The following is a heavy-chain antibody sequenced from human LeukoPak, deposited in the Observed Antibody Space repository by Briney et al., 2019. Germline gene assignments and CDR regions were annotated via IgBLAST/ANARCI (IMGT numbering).Heavy chain of an antibody. CDR3: ARSTHCTSTSCLMMLY. V-gene: IGHV1-2*02. Sequence: ASVKVSCKASGYTFTGYYMHWVRQAPGQGLEWVGWINPNSGGTSYAQKFQGRVTMTRDTSISTAYMELSRLRSDDTALYYCARSTHCTSTSCLMMLYWGQGTLVTVSS. CDR2: INPNSGGT. CDR1: GYTFTGYY. D-gene: IGHD2-2*01. J-gene: IGHJ4*02.